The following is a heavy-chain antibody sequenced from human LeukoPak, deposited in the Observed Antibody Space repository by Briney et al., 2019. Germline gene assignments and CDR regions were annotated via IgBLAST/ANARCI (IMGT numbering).Heavy chain of an antibody. CDR1: GFTFSSYA. V-gene: IGHV3-23*01. D-gene: IGHD1-1*01. CDR3: ASDFTGTTGEFDY. CDR2: ISGSGGST. Sequence: GGSLRLSCAASGFTFSSYAMSWVRQAPGKGLEWVSAISGSGGSTYYADSVKGRFTISRDNSKNTLYLQMNSLRAEDTAVYYCASDFTGTTGEFDYWGQGTLVTVSS. J-gene: IGHJ4*02.